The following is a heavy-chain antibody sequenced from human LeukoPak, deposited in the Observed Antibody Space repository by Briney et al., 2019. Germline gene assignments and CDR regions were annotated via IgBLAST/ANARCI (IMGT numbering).Heavy chain of an antibody. V-gene: IGHV4-61*05. CDR1: GGSISSSSYY. J-gene: IGHJ4*02. CDR2: IYYSGST. Sequence: ASETLSLTCTVSGGSISSSSYYWGWIRQPPGKGLEWIGYIYYSGSTNYNPSLKSRVTISVDTSKNQFSLKLSSVTAADTAVYYCARGGYSSGWLNFDYWGQGTLVTVSS. CDR3: ARGGYSSGWLNFDY. D-gene: IGHD6-19*01.